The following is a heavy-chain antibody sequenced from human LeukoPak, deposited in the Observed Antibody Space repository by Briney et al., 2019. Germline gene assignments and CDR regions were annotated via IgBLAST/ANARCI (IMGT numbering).Heavy chain of an antibody. CDR3: ALFLWFGQKYYYYYMDV. Sequence: ASVKVSCKASGYTFTGYYMHWVRQAPGQGLEWMGWINPNSGGTNYAQKFQGRVTMTRDTSISTAYMELSRLRSDDTAVYYCALFLWFGQKYYYYYMDVWGKGTTVTVSS. V-gene: IGHV1-2*02. CDR2: INPNSGGT. D-gene: IGHD3-10*01. J-gene: IGHJ6*03. CDR1: GYTFTGYY.